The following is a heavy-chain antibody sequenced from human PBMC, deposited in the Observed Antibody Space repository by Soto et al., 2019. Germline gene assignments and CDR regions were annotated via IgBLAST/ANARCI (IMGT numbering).Heavy chain of an antibody. J-gene: IGHJ4*02. CDR3: ARAPRYDSSGYNRY. V-gene: IGHV3-33*08. D-gene: IGHD3-22*01. Sequence: VQLLESGGGLVQPGGSLRLSCAASGFPFSTSAMNWVRQAPGKGLEWVAVIWYDGSNKYYADSVKGRFTISRDNSKNTLYLQMNSLRAEDTAVYYCARAPRYDSSGYNRYWGQGTLVTVSS. CDR2: IWYDGSNK. CDR1: GFPFSTSA.